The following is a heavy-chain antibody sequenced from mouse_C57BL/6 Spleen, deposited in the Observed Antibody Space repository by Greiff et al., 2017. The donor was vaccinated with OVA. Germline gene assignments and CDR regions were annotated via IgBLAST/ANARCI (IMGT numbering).Heavy chain of an antibody. CDR3: AREGLRWYFDV. CDR2: ICPSDSET. V-gene: IGHV1-61*01. Sequence: VQLQQPGAELVRPGSSVKLSCKASGYTFTSYWMDWVKQRPGQGLEWIGNICPSDSETHYNQKFKDKATLTVDKSSSTAYMQLSSLTSEDSAVYYCAREGLRWYFDVWGTGTTVTVSS. D-gene: IGHD3-3*01. J-gene: IGHJ1*03. CDR1: GYTFTSYW.